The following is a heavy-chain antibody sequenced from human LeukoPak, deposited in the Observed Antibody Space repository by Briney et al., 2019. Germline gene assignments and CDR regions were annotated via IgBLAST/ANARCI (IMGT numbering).Heavy chain of an antibody. CDR3: AKDIGGSGYSYGAFDY. CDR1: GFTFDDYA. J-gene: IGHJ4*02. Sequence: GGSLRLSCAASGFTFDDYAMHWVRQAPGKGLEWVSGISWNSGSIGYADSVKGRFTISRDNAKNSLYLQMNSLRAEDTALYYCAKDIGGSGYSYGAFDYWGQGTLVTVSS. CDR2: ISWNSGSI. V-gene: IGHV3-9*01. D-gene: IGHD5-18*01.